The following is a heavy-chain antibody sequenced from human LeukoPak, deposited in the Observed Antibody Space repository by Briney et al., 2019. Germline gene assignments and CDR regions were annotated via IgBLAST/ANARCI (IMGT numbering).Heavy chain of an antibody. V-gene: IGHV4-4*07. Sequence: SETLSLTCTASGGSISSYYWSWVRQPAGKGLEWIGRIYTSGSTNYNPSLNSRVTMSVDTSKNQFSLKLSSVTAADTAVYYCARDPTRITIFGADIEGNWFDPWGQGTLVTVSS. CDR3: ARDPTRITIFGADIEGNWFDP. CDR1: GGSISSYY. J-gene: IGHJ5*02. D-gene: IGHD3-3*01. CDR2: IYTSGST.